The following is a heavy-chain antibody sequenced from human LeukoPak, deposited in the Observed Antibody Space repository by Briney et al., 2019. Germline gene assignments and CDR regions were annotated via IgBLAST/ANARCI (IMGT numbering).Heavy chain of an antibody. D-gene: IGHD6-13*01. CDR3: AVTDIAAAAAFDY. J-gene: IGHJ4*02. Sequence: GGSLRLSCAAAGFTFSSYAMSWVRQAPGKGLEWVSAISGSGGSTYYADSVKGRFTISRDNSKNTLYLQMNSLRAEDTAVYYCAVTDIAAAAAFDYWGQGTLVTVSS. V-gene: IGHV3-23*01. CDR2: ISGSGGST. CDR1: GFTFSSYA.